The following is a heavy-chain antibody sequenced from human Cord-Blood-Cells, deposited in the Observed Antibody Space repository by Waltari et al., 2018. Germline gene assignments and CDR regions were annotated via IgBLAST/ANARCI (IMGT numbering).Heavy chain of an antibody. CDR1: GFTFSDYY. CDR2: ISSSGSTI. CDR3: ARDLSTGYYFDY. V-gene: IGHV3-11*01. J-gene: IGHJ4*02. D-gene: IGHD3-9*01. Sequence: AASGFTFSDYYMSWIRQAPGKGLEWVSYISSSGSTIYYADSVKGRFTISRDNAKNSQYLQMNSLRAEDTAVYYCARDLSTGYYFDYWGQGTLVTVSS.